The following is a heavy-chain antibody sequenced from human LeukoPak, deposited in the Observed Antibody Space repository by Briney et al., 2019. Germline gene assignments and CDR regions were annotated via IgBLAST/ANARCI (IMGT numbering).Heavy chain of an antibody. Sequence: SETLSLTCTVSGGSVSSGGYYWSWIRQPAGKGLEWIGRIYTSGSTNYNPSLKSRVTISVDTSKNQFSLKLSSVTAADTAVYYCAREQYFDWSYYYYMDVWGKGTTVTISS. CDR3: AREQYFDWSYYYYMDV. CDR2: IYTSGST. V-gene: IGHV4-61*02. J-gene: IGHJ6*03. D-gene: IGHD3-9*01. CDR1: GGSVSSGGYY.